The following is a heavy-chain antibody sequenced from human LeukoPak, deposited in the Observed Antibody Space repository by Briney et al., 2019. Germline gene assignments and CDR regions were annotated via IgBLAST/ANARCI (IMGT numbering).Heavy chain of an antibody. Sequence: SVKVSCTASGGTLSSYAISWVRQAPGQGLEWMGGITPIFGTANYAQKFQGRVTITADESTSTAYMELSSLRSEDTAVYYCARVGLRGIAVAGVDYWGQGTLVTVSS. J-gene: IGHJ4*02. D-gene: IGHD6-19*01. CDR3: ARVGLRGIAVAGVDY. V-gene: IGHV1-69*13. CDR2: ITPIFGTA. CDR1: GGTLSSYA.